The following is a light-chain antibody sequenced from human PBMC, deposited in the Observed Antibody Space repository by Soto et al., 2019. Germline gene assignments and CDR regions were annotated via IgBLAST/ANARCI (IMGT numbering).Light chain of an antibody. CDR1: SSNIGSNY. CDR3: AAWDDSLSGLYV. CDR2: RNN. Sequence: QSVLTQAPSASVTPGQRVTISCSGSSSNIGSNYVYWYQQLPGTAPKLLIYRNNQRPSGVPDRFSGSKSGTSASLAISGLRSEDEADYYCAAWDDSLSGLYVFGTGTKVTVL. V-gene: IGLV1-47*01. J-gene: IGLJ1*01.